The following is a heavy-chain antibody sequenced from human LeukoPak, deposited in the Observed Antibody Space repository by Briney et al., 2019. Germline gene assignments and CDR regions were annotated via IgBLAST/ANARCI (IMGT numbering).Heavy chain of an antibody. CDR1: SGSIRSSSYY. Sequence: SETLSLTCTVSSGSIRSSSYYWGWIRQPPGKGLEWIGSIFYSGSTYYNPSLKSRVTMSVDTSKNQFSLKLSSVTAADTAVYYCATANFYFQYWGQGTLVTVSS. CDR2: IFYSGST. CDR3: ATANFYFQY. J-gene: IGHJ1*01. D-gene: IGHD2-8*01. V-gene: IGHV4-39*01.